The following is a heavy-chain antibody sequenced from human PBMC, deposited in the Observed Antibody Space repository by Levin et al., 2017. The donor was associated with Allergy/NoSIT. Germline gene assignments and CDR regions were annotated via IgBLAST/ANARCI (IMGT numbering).Heavy chain of an antibody. Sequence: HAGGSLRLSCADSGFTFGDYTMNWVRQAPGKGLEWVSSISSSSNTIYYADSVKGRFTISRDNAKKSLYLQMNSLRAEDTAVYYCARGQRGLAAAGPLDYWGQGTLVSVST. J-gene: IGHJ4*02. CDR3: ARGQRGLAAAGPLDY. V-gene: IGHV3-48*01. CDR1: GFTFGDYT. D-gene: IGHD6-13*01. CDR2: ISSSSNTI.